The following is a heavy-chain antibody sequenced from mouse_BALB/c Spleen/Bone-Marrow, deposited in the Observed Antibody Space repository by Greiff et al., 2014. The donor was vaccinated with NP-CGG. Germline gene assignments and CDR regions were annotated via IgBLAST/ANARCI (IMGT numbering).Heavy chain of an antibody. Sequence: EVKLVESGSELVKPGASVKMSCKASGYTFTSYVMHWVKQKPGQGLEWIGYINPYNDGTKYNEKFKGKATLTSDKSSSTAYMELSSLTSEDSAVYYCAREGVDYFDYWGQGTTLTVSS. CDR2: INPYNDGT. J-gene: IGHJ2*01. CDR1: GYTFTSYV. CDR3: AREGVDYFDY. V-gene: IGHV1-14*01.